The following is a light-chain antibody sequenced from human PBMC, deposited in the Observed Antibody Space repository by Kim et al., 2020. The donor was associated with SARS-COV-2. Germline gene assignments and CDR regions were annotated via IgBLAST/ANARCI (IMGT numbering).Light chain of an antibody. CDR2: NDN. CDR1: RPNDGSHI. V-gene: IGLV1-44*01. CDR3: ATWDYSLNGWV. J-gene: IGLJ3*02. Sequence: GERVTISCSGRRPNDGSHIVNWYQQLPGTAPKLLIYNDNQRPSGVHDRFSGSRSGTSASLAISGLQSADEADYYCATWDYSLNGWVFGGGTKVTVL.